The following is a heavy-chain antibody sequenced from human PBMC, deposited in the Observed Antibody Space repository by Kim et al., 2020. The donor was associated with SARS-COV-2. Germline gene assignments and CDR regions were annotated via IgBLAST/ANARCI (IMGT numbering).Heavy chain of an antibody. CDR3: ARLKAARDYYYGMDV. CDR1: GYSFTSYW. J-gene: IGHJ6*02. V-gene: IGHV5-10-1*01. D-gene: IGHD6-6*01. Sequence: GESLKISCKGSGYSFTSYWISWVRQMPGKGLEWMGRIDPSDSYTNYSPSFQGHVTISADKSISTAYLQWSSLKASDTAMYYCARLKAARDYYYGMDVWGQGTTVTVSS. CDR2: IDPSDSYT.